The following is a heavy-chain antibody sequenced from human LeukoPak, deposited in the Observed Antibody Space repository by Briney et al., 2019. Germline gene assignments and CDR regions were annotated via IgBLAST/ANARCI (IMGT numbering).Heavy chain of an antibody. D-gene: IGHD4-11*01. Sequence: ASVKVSCKASGYTFTDYYMHWVRQAPGQGLEWMGWINFNSGDRNFAQEFQGRVTMTRDTSISTAYMELSRLTSDDTAVYYCARADYSNYPMDYWGQGTLVTVSS. CDR3: ARADYSNYPMDY. J-gene: IGHJ4*02. V-gene: IGHV1-2*02. CDR1: GYTFTDYY. CDR2: INFNSGDR.